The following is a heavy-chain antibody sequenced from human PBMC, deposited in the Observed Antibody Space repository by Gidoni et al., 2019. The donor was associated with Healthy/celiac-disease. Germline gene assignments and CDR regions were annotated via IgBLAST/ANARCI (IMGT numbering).Heavy chain of an antibody. CDR3: AKDPFRTLLQSLAFDI. Sequence: EVQLVESGGGLVQPGRSLRLSCAASGFTFDDYAMHWVRQAPGKGLEWVSGISWNSGSIGYADSVKGRFTISRDNAKNSLYLQMNSLRAEDTALYYCAKDPFRTLLQSLAFDIWGQGTMVTVSS. J-gene: IGHJ3*02. CDR2: ISWNSGSI. D-gene: IGHD3-22*01. V-gene: IGHV3-9*01. CDR1: GFTFDDYA.